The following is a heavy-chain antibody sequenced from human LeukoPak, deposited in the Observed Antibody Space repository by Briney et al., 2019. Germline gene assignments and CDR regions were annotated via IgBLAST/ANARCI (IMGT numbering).Heavy chain of an antibody. CDR2: ISGSGGTT. D-gene: IGHD1-26*01. CDR3: AKGRSGSPGRYFDY. CDR1: GFTFSSYA. J-gene: IGHJ4*02. Sequence: GSLRLSCVASGFTFSSYAMSWVRQAPGKGLEWVLAISGSGGTTFYADSVKGRFTISRDNSKNTLYLQMNSLRAEDTAVYYCAKGRSGSPGRYFDYWGQGTLVTVSS. V-gene: IGHV3-23*01.